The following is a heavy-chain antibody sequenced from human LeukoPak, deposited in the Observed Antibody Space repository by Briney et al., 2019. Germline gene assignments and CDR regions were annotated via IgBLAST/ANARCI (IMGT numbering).Heavy chain of an antibody. CDR3: TRASWGYAFDI. Sequence: SETLSLTCTVSTGSSDRYYWTWIRQPPGKGLEWMGYVHYDGTTYYSPSLKSRVSISLDTSKSQFSLRLRSVTAADTAIYYCTRASWGYAFDIWGQGTTVTVSS. D-gene: IGHD7-27*01. V-gene: IGHV4-59*01. CDR2: VHYDGTT. J-gene: IGHJ3*02. CDR1: TGSSDRYY.